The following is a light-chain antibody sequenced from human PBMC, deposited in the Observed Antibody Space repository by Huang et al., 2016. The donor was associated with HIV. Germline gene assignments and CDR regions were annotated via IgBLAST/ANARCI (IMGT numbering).Light chain of an antibody. J-gene: IGKJ2*01. CDR1: QYVSSN. Sequence: ERVMTQSPDTLSVSPGERATLYCRASQYVSSNLAWYQQKPGQAPRLLVYGASTRVIDIPAKFSGGGSGTEFTLNISSLQSEDSAVYYCQQYNNWPRTFGQGTKLEIK. V-gene: IGKV3-15*01. CDR2: GAS. CDR3: QQYNNWPRT.